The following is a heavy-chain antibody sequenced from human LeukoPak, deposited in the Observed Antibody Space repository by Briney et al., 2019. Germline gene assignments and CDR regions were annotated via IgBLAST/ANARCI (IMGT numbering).Heavy chain of an antibody. CDR3: ARPSPPGDGYNPSDY. Sequence: PGGSLRLSRAASVISLSTYWMSWVRQAPGKGREWGANIKQDGSEKYYVDSVKGRFTISRDNAKNTMFLQMNSLRADDTAVYYCARPSPPGDGYNPSDYWGQGSLVIVSS. CDR1: VISLSTYW. J-gene: IGHJ4*02. D-gene: IGHD5-24*01. CDR2: IKQDGSEK. V-gene: IGHV3-7*01.